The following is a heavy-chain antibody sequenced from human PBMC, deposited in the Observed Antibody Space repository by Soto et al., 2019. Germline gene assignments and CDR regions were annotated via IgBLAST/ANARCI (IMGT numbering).Heavy chain of an antibody. Sequence: QVQLQESGPGLVKPSQTLSLTCTVSGGSISSGGYYWSWIRQHPGKGLEWIGYIYYSGSTYYNPSLKSRVTISVDTSKNQFSLKLSSVTAADTAVYYCARGWDVVVPAAITHYYYGMDVWGQGTTVTVSS. D-gene: IGHD2-2*01. V-gene: IGHV4-31*03. CDR1: GGSISSGGYY. CDR3: ARGWDVVVPAAITHYYYGMDV. CDR2: IYYSGST. J-gene: IGHJ6*02.